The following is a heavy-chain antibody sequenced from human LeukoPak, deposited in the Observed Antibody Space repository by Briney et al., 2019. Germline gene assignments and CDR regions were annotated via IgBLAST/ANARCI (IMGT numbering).Heavy chain of an antibody. J-gene: IGHJ5*02. V-gene: IGHV3-7*01. CDR2: IKQDGSEK. D-gene: IGHD4-17*01. Sequence: GGSLRLSCTASGFTFNWYWMSWVRQAPGKGLEWVANIKQDGSEKNYVDSVKGRFTISRDNAKNSLYLQMNSLRAEDTAVYYCARGLTVTTRYNWFDPWGQGTLVTVSS. CDR3: ARGLTVTTRYNWFDP. CDR1: GFTFNWYW.